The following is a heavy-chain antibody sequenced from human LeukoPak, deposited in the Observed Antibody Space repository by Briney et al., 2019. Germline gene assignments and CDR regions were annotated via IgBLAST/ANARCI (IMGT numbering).Heavy chain of an antibody. CDR2: ISGSGDST. D-gene: IGHD3-10*01. Sequence: GGSLRLSCAASGFAFSSYAMSWFRQAPGKGLEWVSAISGSGDSTYYADSVKGRFTISRDNAKNSLYLQMNSLRAEDAAAYYCVRGRGAGPGAHFDYWGQGTLVTVSS. CDR3: VRGRGAGPGAHFDY. CDR1: GFAFSSYA. J-gene: IGHJ4*02. V-gene: IGHV3-23*01.